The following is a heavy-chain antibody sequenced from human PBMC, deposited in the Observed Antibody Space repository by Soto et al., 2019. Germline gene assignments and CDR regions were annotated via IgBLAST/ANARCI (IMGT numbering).Heavy chain of an antibody. J-gene: IGHJ5*02. D-gene: IGHD2-2*01. CDR3: AKLSCTSSTCYFPGWFDP. V-gene: IGHV4-31*03. Sequence: SETLSLTCTVSGDSISGGASFWSWIRQPPGKGPEWIANVYYSGSSYYNPSLKSRLTISVDTTMNQFSLQLKSMTAADTAVYYCAKLSCTSSTCYFPGWFDPWGQGTLVTVSS. CDR2: VYYSGSS. CDR1: GDSISGGASF.